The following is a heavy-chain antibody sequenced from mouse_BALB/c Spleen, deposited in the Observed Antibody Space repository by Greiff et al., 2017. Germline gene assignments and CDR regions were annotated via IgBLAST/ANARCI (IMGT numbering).Heavy chain of an antibody. CDR1: GFDFSRYW. CDR2: INPDSSTI. CDR3: ARREGFITTATWSAMDY. V-gene: IGHV4-1*02. J-gene: IGHJ4*01. D-gene: IGHD1-2*01. Sequence: EVQLVESGGGLVQPGGSLKLSCAASGFDFSRYWMSWVRQAPGKGLEWIGEINPDSSTINYTPSLKDKFIISRDNAKNTLYLQMSKVRSEDTALYYCARREGFITTATWSAMDYWGQGTSVTVSS.